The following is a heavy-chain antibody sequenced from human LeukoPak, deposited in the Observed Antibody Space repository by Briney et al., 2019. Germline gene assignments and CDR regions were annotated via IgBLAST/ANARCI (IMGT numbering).Heavy chain of an antibody. J-gene: IGHJ6*02. CDR1: GFTFSFAW. CDR2: ISSSSSTI. V-gene: IGHV3-48*01. CDR3: ARDWTMVRGVIIYYYGMDV. Sequence: GGSLRLSCAASGFTFSFAWMTWVRQAPGKGLEWVSYISSSSSTIFYADSVKGRFTISRDDAKDSLYLQMNSLTVEDTAVYYCARDWTMVRGVIIYYYGMDVWGQGTTVTVSS. D-gene: IGHD3-10*01.